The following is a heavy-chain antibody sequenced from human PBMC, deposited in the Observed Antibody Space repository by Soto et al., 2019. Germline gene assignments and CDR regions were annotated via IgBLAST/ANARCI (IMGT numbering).Heavy chain of an antibody. CDR3: ARVPNY. CDR2: LYHRGST. D-gene: IGHD2-2*01. CDR1: GGSISSGGYS. Sequence: QLQLQESGSGLVKPSQTLSLTCAVSGGSISSGGYSWSWIRQPPGKGLEWIGYLYHRGSTYYNPSPMSRVTIAIARSKNQFSLKLSSVTAAYTAVYYCARVPNYWCQGILGTVSS. V-gene: IGHV4-30-2*01. J-gene: IGHJ4*02.